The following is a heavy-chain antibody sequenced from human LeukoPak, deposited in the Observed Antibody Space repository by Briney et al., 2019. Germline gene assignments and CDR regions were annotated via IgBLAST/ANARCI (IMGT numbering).Heavy chain of an antibody. Sequence: GASVKVSCKASGYTFTTYPMNWVRQAPGQGLEWMGWINTNTGNPTYAQGFTGRFVFSLDTSVSTAYLQISSLKAEDTAVYYCARDWDSGSYPGLPPPYAFDIWGQGTMVTVSS. CDR3: ARDWDSGSYPGLPPPYAFDI. CDR1: GYTFTTYP. J-gene: IGHJ3*02. D-gene: IGHD1-26*01. CDR2: INTNTGNP. V-gene: IGHV7-4-1*02.